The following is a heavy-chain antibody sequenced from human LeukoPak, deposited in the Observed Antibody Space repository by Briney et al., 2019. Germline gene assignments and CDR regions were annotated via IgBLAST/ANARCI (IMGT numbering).Heavy chain of an antibody. CDR3: ARNRGSEVDY. J-gene: IGHJ4*02. CDR2: INSIGTTI. V-gene: IGHV3-48*03. D-gene: IGHD2-15*01. Sequence: GGSLRLSCAASGFSFSSYEMNWVRQAPGKGPEWISYINSIGTTIYYADSVKGRFTVSRDNAKSSLYLQTSSVRVEDTAVYYCARNRGSEVDYWGQGTLVTVSS. CDR1: GFSFSSYE.